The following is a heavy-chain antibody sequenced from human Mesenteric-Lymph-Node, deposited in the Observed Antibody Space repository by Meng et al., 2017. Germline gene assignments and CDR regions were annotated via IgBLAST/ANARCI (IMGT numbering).Heavy chain of an antibody. CDR3: ATSDYGWGSYRPDY. CDR2: VSSSGDNT. V-gene: IGHV3-23*01. D-gene: IGHD3-16*02. J-gene: IGHJ4*02. Sequence: GESLKISCAASGFTFSSYAVSWVRQAPGKGLEWVSAVSSSGDNTYYAASVRGRFTISRDNSKNTVYLQMNSLRPEDTAMYYCATSDYGWGSYRPDYWGQGTLVTVSS. CDR1: GFTFSSYA.